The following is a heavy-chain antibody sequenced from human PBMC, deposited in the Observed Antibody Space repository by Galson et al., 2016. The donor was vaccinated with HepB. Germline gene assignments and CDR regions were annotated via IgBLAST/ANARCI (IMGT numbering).Heavy chain of an antibody. CDR2: ISFTSTFK. D-gene: IGHD3-10*01. CDR1: GFSFSDHY. CDR3: ARENYKIRGVLES. Sequence: SLRLSCAASGFSFSDHYMDWVRQAPGKRLEWVSSISFTSTFKFYADSLKGRFSISRDNAKNSLYLQMNSLRAEDTAVYYCARENYKIRGVLESWGQGTLVTVSS. V-gene: IGHV3-69-1*01. J-gene: IGHJ4*02.